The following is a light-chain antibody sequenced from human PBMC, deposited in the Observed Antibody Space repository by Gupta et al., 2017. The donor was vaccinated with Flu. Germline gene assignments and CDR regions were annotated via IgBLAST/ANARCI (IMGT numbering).Light chain of an antibody. CDR1: ALPKQY. Sequence: SYVMPQPPSLSVSPGQTARIICSGDALPKQYADWYHQNPGQAPIMVMYYETHRPSAIPERLLCSSSGTNVTFTITGVQAEDEADDYCQCADISGSYWVFGGGTKLTVL. CDR3: QCADISGSYWV. V-gene: IGLV3-25*02. CDR2: YET. J-gene: IGLJ3*02.